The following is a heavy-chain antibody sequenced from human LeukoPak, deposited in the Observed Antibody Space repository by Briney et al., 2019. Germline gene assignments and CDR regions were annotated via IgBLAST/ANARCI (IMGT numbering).Heavy chain of an antibody. CDR3: AREKTVAGIPILDY. J-gene: IGHJ4*02. D-gene: IGHD6-19*01. V-gene: IGHV1-2*02. Sequence: VASVTVSCKASGYTFTGYYMHWVRQAPGQGLEWMGWINPNSGGTNYAQKFQGRVTMTRDTSISTAYMELSRLRSDDTAVYYCAREKTVAGIPILDYWGQGTLVTVSS. CDR2: INPNSGGT. CDR1: GYTFTGYY.